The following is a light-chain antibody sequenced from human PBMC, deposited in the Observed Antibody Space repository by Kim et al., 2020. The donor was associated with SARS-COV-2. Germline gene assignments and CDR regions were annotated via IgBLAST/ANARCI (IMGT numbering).Light chain of an antibody. J-gene: IGLJ3*02. V-gene: IGLV2-23*02. Sequence: GQSTTISSTGTTSDVGSYNLDSWYQQHAGEAPKLMIGEVRRPPAGVSNRSSGTKGGNAASPTTAGHQAEDEADYYYCSDAGSSTWVFGGGTQLTVL. CDR2: EVR. CDR3: CSDAGSSTWV. CDR1: TSDVGSYNL.